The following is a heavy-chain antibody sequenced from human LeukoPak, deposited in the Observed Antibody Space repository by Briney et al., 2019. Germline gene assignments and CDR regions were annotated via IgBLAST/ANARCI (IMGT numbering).Heavy chain of an antibody. CDR1: GGSISSYY. Sequence: SETLSLTCTVSGGSISSYYWSWIRQPPGKGLEWIGYIYYSGSTNYNPSLKSRVTISVDTSKNQFSLKVSSVTAADTAVYYCARVRGYSSSWYGEAWFDPWGQGTLVTVSS. CDR2: IYYSGST. D-gene: IGHD6-13*01. J-gene: IGHJ5*02. V-gene: IGHV4-59*01. CDR3: ARVRGYSSSWYGEAWFDP.